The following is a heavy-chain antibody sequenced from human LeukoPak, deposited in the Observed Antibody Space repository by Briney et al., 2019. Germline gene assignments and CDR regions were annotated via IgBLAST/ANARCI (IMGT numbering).Heavy chain of an antibody. V-gene: IGHV4-39*01. CDR2: IFYSGTT. Sequence: SETLSLTCTVSGGSISSSSYYWAWIRQPPGKGLEWIGSIFYSGTTYYNPSLKSRVTISVDTSKNQFSLKLSSVTATDTAVYYCAGQLGWYYYMDVWGKGTTVTVSS. CDR1: GGSISSSSYY. CDR3: AGQLGWYYYMDV. J-gene: IGHJ6*03. D-gene: IGHD3-10*01.